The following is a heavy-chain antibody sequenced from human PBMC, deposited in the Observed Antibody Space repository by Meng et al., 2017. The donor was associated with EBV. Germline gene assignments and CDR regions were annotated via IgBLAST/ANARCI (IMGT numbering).Heavy chain of an antibody. CDR1: GYTFTSYG. V-gene: IGHV1-18*01. CDR2: ISAYNGNT. Sequence: QVRLWQAGAEVKRPGAPVKASCKASGYTFTSYGTSWVRQAPGQGLEWMGWISAYNGNTNYAQKLQGRVTMTTDTSTSTAYMELRSLRSDDTAVYYCARVRTFGGVIPPDYWGQGTLVTVSS. J-gene: IGHJ4*02. D-gene: IGHD3-16*02. CDR3: ARVRTFGGVIPPDY.